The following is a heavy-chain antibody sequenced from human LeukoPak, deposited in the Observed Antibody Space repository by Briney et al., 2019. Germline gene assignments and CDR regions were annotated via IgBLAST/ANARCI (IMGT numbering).Heavy chain of an antibody. Sequence: TGGSVRLSCAASGFTFSIYGINWVRRAPGKGLEWVSYISSSSSTIYYADSVKGRFTISRDNAKNSLYLQMNSLRAEDTAVYYCATDYYGDYSFQHWGQGTLVIVSS. CDR3: ATDYYGDYSFQH. J-gene: IGHJ1*01. CDR2: ISSSSSTI. D-gene: IGHD4-17*01. V-gene: IGHV3-48*01. CDR1: GFTFSIYG.